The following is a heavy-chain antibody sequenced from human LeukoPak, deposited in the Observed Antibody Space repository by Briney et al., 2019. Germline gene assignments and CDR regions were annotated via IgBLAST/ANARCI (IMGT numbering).Heavy chain of an antibody. CDR3: AARQQLGMDV. J-gene: IGHJ6*04. D-gene: IGHD6-13*01. V-gene: IGHV3-48*04. Sequence: GGSLRLSCAASGFTFSSYAMSWVRQAPGKGLEWVSYISSSGSTIYYADSVKGRFTISRDNAKNSLYLQMNSLRAEDTAVYYCAARQQLGMDVWGKGTTVTVSS. CDR1: GFTFSSYA. CDR2: ISSSGSTI.